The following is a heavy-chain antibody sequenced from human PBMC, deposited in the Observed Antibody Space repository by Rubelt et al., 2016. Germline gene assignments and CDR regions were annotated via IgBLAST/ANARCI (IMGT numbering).Heavy chain of an antibody. CDR3: ALMVRGVHAFDI. CDR2: ISAYNGNT. V-gene: IGHV1-18*01. D-gene: IGHD3-10*01. Sequence: QVQLVQSGAEVKKPGASVKVSCKASGYTFTSYGISWVRQAPGQGLEWMGWISAYNGNTNFAQKCQGRVTMTHDTSPSTAYMELRSLRADDTAVYYCALMVRGVHAFDIWGQGTMVTVSS. J-gene: IGHJ3*02. CDR1: GYTFTSYG.